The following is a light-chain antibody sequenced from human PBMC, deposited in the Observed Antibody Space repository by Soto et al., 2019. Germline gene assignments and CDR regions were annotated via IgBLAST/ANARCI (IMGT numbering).Light chain of an antibody. V-gene: IGKV4-1*01. CDR3: HQYLTSPLT. CDR1: QRVLKSSDNRNY. J-gene: IGKJ1*01. CDR2: WAS. Sequence: DIVMTQSPDSLAVPLGERSTINCKSSQRVLKSSDNRNYLAWYQQKPGEPPKLLINWASTRDSGVPDRFSGSGSGTEFTLTSGGLQAEDVALYYCHQYLTSPLTFGQGTQVEIK.